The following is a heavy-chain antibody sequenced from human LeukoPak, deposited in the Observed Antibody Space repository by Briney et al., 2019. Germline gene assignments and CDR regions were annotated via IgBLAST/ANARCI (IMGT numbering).Heavy chain of an antibody. CDR2: ISGSGGST. CDR1: GFTFSSYG. CDR3: AVKWLVRSEKAAFDI. Sequence: GGSLRLSCAASGFTFSSYGMSWVRQAPGKGLEWVSAISGSGGSTYYADPVKGRFTISRDNSKNTLYLQMNSLRAEDTAVYYCAVKWLVRSEKAAFDIWGQGTMVTVSS. V-gene: IGHV3-23*01. J-gene: IGHJ3*02. D-gene: IGHD6-19*01.